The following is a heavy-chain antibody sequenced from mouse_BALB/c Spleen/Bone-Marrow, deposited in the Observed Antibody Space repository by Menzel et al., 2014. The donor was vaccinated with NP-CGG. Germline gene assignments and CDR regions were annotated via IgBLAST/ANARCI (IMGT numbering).Heavy chain of an antibody. J-gene: IGHJ2*01. CDR2: LDPANGNT. CDR3: ARLITTDY. CDR1: GFNIKDTY. D-gene: IGHD2-4*01. V-gene: IGHV14-3*02. Sequence: EVQLQESGAELVKPGASVKLSCTASGFNIKDTYMHWVKQRPEQGLEWIGRLDPANGNTKYDPKFQGKATITADTSSNTAYLQLSSLTSEDTAVYYCARLITTDYWGQGTTLTVSS.